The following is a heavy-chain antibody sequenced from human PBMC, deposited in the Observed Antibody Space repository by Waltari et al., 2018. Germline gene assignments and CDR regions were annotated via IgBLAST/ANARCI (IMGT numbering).Heavy chain of an antibody. CDR2: INPIFGTA. Sequence: QVQLVQSGAEVKKPGSSVKVSCKASGGTFSSYAISWVRQAPGQGLEWMGGINPIFGTANYAQKFQGRGTITADESTSTAYMELSSLRAEDTAVYYCARGSYYDSSGYAYFDYWGQGTLVTVSS. V-gene: IGHV1-69*01. J-gene: IGHJ4*02. CDR3: ARGSYYDSSGYAYFDY. D-gene: IGHD3-22*01. CDR1: GGTFSSYA.